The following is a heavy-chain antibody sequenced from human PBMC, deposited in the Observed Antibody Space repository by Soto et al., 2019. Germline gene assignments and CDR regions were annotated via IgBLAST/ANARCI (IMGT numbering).Heavy chain of an antibody. D-gene: IGHD6-19*01. V-gene: IGHV1-24*01. CDR2: FDPEDGET. CDR1: GYTLTELS. CDR3: ATVRYSSGWYLGPKYYFDY. Sequence: GASVKVSCKVSGYTLTELSMHWVRQAPGKGLEWMGGFDPEDGETIYAQKFQGRVTMTEDTSTDTAYMELSSLRSEDTAVYYCATVRYSSGWYLGPKYYFDYWGQGTLVTVS. J-gene: IGHJ4*02.